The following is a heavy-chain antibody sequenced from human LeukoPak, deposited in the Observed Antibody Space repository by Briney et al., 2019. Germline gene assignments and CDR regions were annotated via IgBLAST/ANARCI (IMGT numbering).Heavy chain of an antibody. CDR3: ASSFPRRDDYISNYFDY. J-gene: IGHJ4*02. CDR2: ISSSGTYI. D-gene: IGHD5-24*01. V-gene: IGHV3-21*01. CDR1: EFTFSTYS. Sequence: PGGSLRLSCAASEFTFSTYSINWVRQAPGRGLEWVSSISSSGTYIYYADSMRGRFTISRDNSKNSLYLQMNSLRAEDTAVYYCASSFPRRDDYISNYFDYWGQGTLVTVSS.